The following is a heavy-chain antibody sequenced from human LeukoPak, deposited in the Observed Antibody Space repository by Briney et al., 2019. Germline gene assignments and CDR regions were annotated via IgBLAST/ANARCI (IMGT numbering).Heavy chain of an antibody. D-gene: IGHD6-19*01. CDR1: GFTFGSYS. J-gene: IGHJ4*02. CDR3: AKVAVAGYYFDY. CDR2: ISGSGGST. Sequence: GGSLRLSCAASGFTFGSYSMNWVRQAPGKGLEWVSAISGSGGSTYYADSVKGRFTISRDNSKNTLYLQMNSLRAEDTAVYYCAKVAVAGYYFDYWGQGTLVTVSS. V-gene: IGHV3-23*01.